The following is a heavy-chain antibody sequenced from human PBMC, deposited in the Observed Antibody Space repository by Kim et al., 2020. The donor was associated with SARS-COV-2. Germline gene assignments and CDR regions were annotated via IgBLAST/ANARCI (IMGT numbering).Heavy chain of an antibody. Sequence: SETLSLTCAVYGGSFSGYYRSWIRQPPGKGLEWIGEINHSGSTNYNPSLKSRVTISVDTSKNQFSLKLSSVTAADTAVYYCAREELGYCSSTSCYRFDYWGQGTLVTVSS. CDR3: AREELGYCSSTSCYRFDY. J-gene: IGHJ4*02. V-gene: IGHV4-34*01. CDR2: INHSGST. D-gene: IGHD2-2*01. CDR1: GGSFSGYY.